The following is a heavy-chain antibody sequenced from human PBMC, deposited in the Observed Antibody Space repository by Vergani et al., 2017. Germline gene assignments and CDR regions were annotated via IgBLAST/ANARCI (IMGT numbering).Heavy chain of an antibody. CDR1: GFTFSSYS. CDR2: ISSSSSYI. Sequence: EVQLVESGGGLVKPGGSLRLSCAASGFTFSSYSMNWVRQAPGKGLEWVSSISSSSSYIYYADSVKGRFTISRDNAKNSLYLQMNSLRAEDTAVYYCAGDVYSGSYTDYYFDYWGQGTLVTVSS. CDR3: AGDVYSGSYTDYYFDY. V-gene: IGHV3-21*01. D-gene: IGHD1-26*01. J-gene: IGHJ4*02.